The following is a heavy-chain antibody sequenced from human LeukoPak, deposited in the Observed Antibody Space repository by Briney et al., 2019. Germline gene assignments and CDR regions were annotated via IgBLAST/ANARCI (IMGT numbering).Heavy chain of an antibody. V-gene: IGHV3-23*01. CDR1: GFTFGSYA. CDR3: VKLSSGSGSKFGFDS. CDR2: ITNGGVTT. D-gene: IGHD6-19*01. Sequence: PGGSLRLSCAASGFTFGSYAMSWVRQTPGKSLEWVSIITNGGVTTYYADSVRGRFTISRDNSKNMLYLQMNSLRAEDTAVYYCVKLSSGSGSKFGFDSWGQGILVAVSS. J-gene: IGHJ4*02.